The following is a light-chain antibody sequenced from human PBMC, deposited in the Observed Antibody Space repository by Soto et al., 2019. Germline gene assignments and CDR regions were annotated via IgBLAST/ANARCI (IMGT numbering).Light chain of an antibody. V-gene: IGLV2-14*01. J-gene: IGLJ1*01. CDR1: RSDVGGYNY. Sequence: AQPGLLAWCPGPAAAIPCPWTRSDVGGYNYVSWYQQHPGKAPKLMIYDVSNRPSGVSNRFSGSKSGNTASLTISGLQAEDEADYYCSSYTSSSTLYVFGTGTKVTVL. CDR2: DVS. CDR3: SSYTSSSTLYV.